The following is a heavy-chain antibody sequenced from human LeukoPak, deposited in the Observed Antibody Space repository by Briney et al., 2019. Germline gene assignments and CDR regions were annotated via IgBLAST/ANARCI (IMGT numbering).Heavy chain of an antibody. D-gene: IGHD6-6*01. Sequence: GSLRLSLSASGFTLWKNWVNWVRPAPGKGPEWVANINHDGSETYYVDSVKGRFTISRDNAKNSLFLQMISLRAEDTAVYYCAREGIYGSSSPPGYWGQGTLVTVSS. J-gene: IGHJ4*02. V-gene: IGHV3-7*01. CDR3: AREGIYGSSSPPGY. CDR2: INHDGSET. CDR1: GFTLWKNW.